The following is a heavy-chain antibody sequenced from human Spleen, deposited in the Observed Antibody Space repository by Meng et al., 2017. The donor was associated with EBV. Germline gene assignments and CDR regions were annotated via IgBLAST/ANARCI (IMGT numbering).Heavy chain of an antibody. CDR2: TYQRGST. D-gene: IGHD3-22*01. V-gene: IGHV4-4*02. CDR1: GGSSSKSTW. CDR3: ARVPGPYYYDSRANWYFDL. J-gene: IGHJ2*01. Sequence: SSRGVAKLSGVHSRTRASSGGSSSKSTWWCSAPPPQGKGMSWIGETYQRGSTNYNSSLKSQVTISVDKSKNQFSLKLSSVTAADTAVYYCARVPGPYYYDSRANWYFDLWGRGTLVTVSS.